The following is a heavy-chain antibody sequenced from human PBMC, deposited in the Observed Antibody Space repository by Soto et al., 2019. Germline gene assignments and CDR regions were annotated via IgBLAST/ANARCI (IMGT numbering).Heavy chain of an antibody. Sequence: GSLRLSCAASGFTFSNFAMNWVRQAPGKGLEWVSGIIGSGGSTYYADSVKGRFTISRDRSKATLYLQMNSLRAEDTAIYYCAKHGGYSFGPGDYYGMDIWGQGTTVTVSS. D-gene: IGHD5-18*01. CDR3: AKHGGYSFGPGDYYGMDI. V-gene: IGHV3-23*01. J-gene: IGHJ6*02. CDR1: GFTFSNFA. CDR2: IIGSGGST.